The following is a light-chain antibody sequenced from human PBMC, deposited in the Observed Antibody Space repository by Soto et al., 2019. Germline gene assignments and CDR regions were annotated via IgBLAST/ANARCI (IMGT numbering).Light chain of an antibody. V-gene: IGLV1-40*01. CDR3: QSYDSSLSGYV. Sequence: QSVLTQPPSVSGAPGQWVTISCTGSSSNIGAGYDVYWYQQLPGTAPKLLIYGNHNRPSGVPDRFSGSKSGTSASLAISGLQSQDEADYYCQSYDSSLSGYVFGGGTQLTVL. J-gene: IGLJ7*01. CDR1: SSNIGAGYD. CDR2: GNH.